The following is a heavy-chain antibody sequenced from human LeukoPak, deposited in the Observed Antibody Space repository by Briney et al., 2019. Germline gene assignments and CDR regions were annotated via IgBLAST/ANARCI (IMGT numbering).Heavy chain of an antibody. CDR3: ARDNYGCDY. V-gene: IGHV3-30*04. Sequence: GRSLRLSCAASGFIFSNYNMHWVRQAPGKGLEWVALISYDGKTIHYADSVKGRFTIARDNSKNTLYLHMNSLRPEDTAIYFCARDNYGCDYWGQGTLVTVSS. CDR1: GFIFSNYN. D-gene: IGHD3-10*01. J-gene: IGHJ4*02. CDR2: ISYDGKTI.